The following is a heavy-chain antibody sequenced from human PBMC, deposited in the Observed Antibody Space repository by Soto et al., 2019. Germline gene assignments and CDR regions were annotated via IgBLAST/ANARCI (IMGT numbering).Heavy chain of an antibody. D-gene: IGHD3-9*01. CDR3: AKEILTGYYKPFAY. V-gene: IGHV3-30*18. Sequence: GSLRLSCAASGFTFSSYGMHWVRQAPGKGLEWVAVISYDGSNKYYADSVKGRFTISRDNSKNTLYLQMNSLRAEDTAVYYCAKEILTGYYKPFAYWGQGTLVTVSS. CDR2: ISYDGSNK. CDR1: GFTFSSYG. J-gene: IGHJ4*02.